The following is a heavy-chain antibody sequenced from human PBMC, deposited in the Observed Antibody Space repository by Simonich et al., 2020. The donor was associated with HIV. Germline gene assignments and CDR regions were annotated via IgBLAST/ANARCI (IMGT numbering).Heavy chain of an antibody. Sequence: QVHLQQWGAGLLKPAETLSLTCTVYGESFRGYYWRWIRQPQEKGLGWIGEIKKSGTTNSNPSLKSRLTISVDTSKNQFSLKLNSVTAADTAVYYCARLYDSWVQGTLVTVSS. CDR1: GESFRGYY. V-gene: IGHV4-34*01. J-gene: IGHJ4*02. CDR3: ARLYDS. CDR2: IKKSGTT.